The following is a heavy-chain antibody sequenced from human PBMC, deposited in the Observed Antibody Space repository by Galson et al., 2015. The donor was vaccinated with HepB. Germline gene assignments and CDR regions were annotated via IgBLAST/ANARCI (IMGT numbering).Heavy chain of an antibody. D-gene: IGHD3-10*01. CDR1: GFTFSSYA. CDR3: AREGVGFPPDDAFDI. J-gene: IGHJ3*02. Sequence: SLRLSCAASGFTFSSYAMHWVRQAPGKGLEWVAVISYDGSNKYYADSVKGRFTISRDNSKNTLYLQMNSLRAEDTAVYYCAREGVGFPPDDAFDIWGQGTMVTVSS. CDR2: ISYDGSNK. V-gene: IGHV3-30-3*01.